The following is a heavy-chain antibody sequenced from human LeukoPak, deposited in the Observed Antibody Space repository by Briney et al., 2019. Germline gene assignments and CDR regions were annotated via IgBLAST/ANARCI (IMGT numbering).Heavy chain of an antibody. CDR1: GFAFSNFW. CDR3: AKDLVGSGSYPWLGFFGY. D-gene: IGHD3-10*01. J-gene: IGHJ4*02. Sequence: GGSLRLSCTASGFAFSNFWMHWVRQAPGKGLVWVSRIKTDGSSTNYADSVKGRFTISRDNAKNTLYLQMNSLRAEDTAVYYCAKDLVGSGSYPWLGFFGYWGQGTLVTVSS. CDR2: IKTDGSST. V-gene: IGHV3-74*01.